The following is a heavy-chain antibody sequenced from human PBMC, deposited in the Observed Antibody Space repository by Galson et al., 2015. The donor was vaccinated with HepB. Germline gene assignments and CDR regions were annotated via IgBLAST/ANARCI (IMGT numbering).Heavy chain of an antibody. D-gene: IGHD6-13*01. CDR1: GLTFSGSA. CDR2: IGSKPHNYQT. Sequence: SLRLSCAASGLTFSGSAMHWVRPASGTGLVWVGRIGSKPHNYQTASVASVKGRFTISREDSKSTAYLQMNSLKTEDTAMYYCTRLGDLSGYSSKWGRGTLVTVSS. CDR3: TRLGDLSGYSSK. V-gene: IGHV3-73*01. J-gene: IGHJ4*02.